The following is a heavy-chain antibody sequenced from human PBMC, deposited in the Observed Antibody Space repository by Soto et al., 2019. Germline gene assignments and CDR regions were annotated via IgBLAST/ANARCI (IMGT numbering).Heavy chain of an antibody. CDR1: GFSLSTSGVG. CDR3: AHRLDDDRLWFGELLYNFDY. J-gene: IGHJ4*02. D-gene: IGHD3-10*01. V-gene: IGHV2-5*01. Sequence: GSGPTLVNPTQPLTLTCTFSGFSLSTSGVGVGRIRQPPGKALEWLALIYWNDDKRYSPSLKSRLTITKDTSKNQVVLTMSNMDPLDTATYYCAHRLDDDRLWFGELLYNFDYWGQGTLVTVSS. CDR2: IYWNDDK.